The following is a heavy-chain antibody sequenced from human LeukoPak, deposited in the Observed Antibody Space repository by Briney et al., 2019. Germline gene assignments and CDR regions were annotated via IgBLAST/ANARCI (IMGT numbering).Heavy chain of an antibody. CDR3: ARQTYYDILTGYYDAFDI. CDR1: GGSISSYY. J-gene: IGHJ3*02. D-gene: IGHD3-9*01. CDR2: IYYSGST. Sequence: SETLSLTCTVSGGSISSYYWSWIRQPPGKGLEWIGYIYYSGSTNYNPSLKSRVTISVDTSKNQFSLKLSSVTAADTAVYYCARQTYYDILTGYYDAFDIWGQGTMVTVSS. V-gene: IGHV4-59*08.